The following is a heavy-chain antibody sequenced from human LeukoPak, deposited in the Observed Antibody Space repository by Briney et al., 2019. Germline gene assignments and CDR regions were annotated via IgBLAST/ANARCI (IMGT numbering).Heavy chain of an antibody. CDR1: GYTFTSYY. CDR2: IIPIFGTA. J-gene: IGHJ4*02. D-gene: IGHD3-22*01. CDR3: ARGLSMIQTDY. V-gene: IGHV1-69*13. Sequence: GASVKVSCKASGYTFTSYYMHWVRQAPGQGLEWMGGIIPIFGTANYAQKFQGRVTITADESTSTAYMELSSLRSEDTAVYYCARGLSMIQTDYWGQGTLVTVSS.